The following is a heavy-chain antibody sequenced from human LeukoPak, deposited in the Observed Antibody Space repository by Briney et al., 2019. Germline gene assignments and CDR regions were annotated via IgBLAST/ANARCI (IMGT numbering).Heavy chain of an antibody. CDR3: ARGRKDIVVVPAASPSDY. CDR2: INPNSGGT. D-gene: IGHD2-2*01. J-gene: IGHJ4*02. Sequence: ASVKVSCKASGYTFTGYYMHWVRQAPGQGLEWMGWINPNSGGTNYAQKFQGRVTMTRDTSISTAYMELSRLRSDDTAVYYCARGRKDIVVVPAASPSDYWGQGALVTVSS. V-gene: IGHV1-2*02. CDR1: GYTFTGYY.